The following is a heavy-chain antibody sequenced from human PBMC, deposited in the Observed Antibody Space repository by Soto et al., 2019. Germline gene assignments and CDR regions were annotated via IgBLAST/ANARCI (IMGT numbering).Heavy chain of an antibody. D-gene: IGHD2-15*01. J-gene: IGHJ4*02. Sequence: GASVKVSCKASGYTFTGYAMHWVRQAPGQRLEWMGWINAGNGNTKYSLKFQGRVTITRGTSASIAYMELSSLRSEDTAVYYCAREDFRYCSGGSCYPFDYWGQGTLVTVSS. CDR2: INAGNGNT. CDR3: AREDFRYCSGGSCYPFDY. CDR1: GYTFTGYA. V-gene: IGHV1-3*01.